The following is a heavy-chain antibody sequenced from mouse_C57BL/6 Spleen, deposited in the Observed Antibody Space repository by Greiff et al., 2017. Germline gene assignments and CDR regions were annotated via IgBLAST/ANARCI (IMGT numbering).Heavy chain of an antibody. CDR1: GYSITSGYY. V-gene: IGHV3-6*01. J-gene: IGHJ3*01. CDR3: AKKALFAY. CDR2: ISYDGSN. Sequence: DVKLVESGPGLVKPSQSLSLTCSVTGYSITSGYYWNWIRQFPGNKLEWMGYISYDGSNNYNPSLKNRISITRDTSKNQFFLKLNSVTTEDTATYYCAKKALFAYWGQGTLVTVSA.